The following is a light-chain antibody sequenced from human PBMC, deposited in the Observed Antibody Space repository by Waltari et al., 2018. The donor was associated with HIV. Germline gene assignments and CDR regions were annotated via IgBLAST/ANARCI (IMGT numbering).Light chain of an antibody. V-gene: IGKV2-24*01. CDR3: MQGTHFPRT. CDR2: QVS. Sequence: DIVLTQTPLSSPVTPGQPAAFSCRSSETLVHTNGNTYLSWLHQRPGQPPRVLIYQVSQRVSGIPDRFTGSGAGTDFTVKISRVEPEYVGVLYCMQGTHFPRTFGQGTKV. CDR1: ETLVHTNGNTY. J-gene: IGKJ1*01.